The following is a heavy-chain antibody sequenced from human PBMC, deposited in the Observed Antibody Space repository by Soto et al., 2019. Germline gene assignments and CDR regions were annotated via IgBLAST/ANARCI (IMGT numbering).Heavy chain of an antibody. CDR2: ISGSGGST. V-gene: IGHV3-23*01. J-gene: IGHJ6*02. CDR1: GFTFSSYA. D-gene: IGHD5-18*01. Sequence: GGSLILSCAASGFTFSSYAMSWVRQAPGKGLEWVSAISGSGGSTYYADSVKGRFTISRDNSKNTLYLQMNSLRAEETAVYYCALSKDTAMVTCYYYSGMDVRAQGTTVPVSS. CDR3: ALSKDTAMVTCYYYSGMDV.